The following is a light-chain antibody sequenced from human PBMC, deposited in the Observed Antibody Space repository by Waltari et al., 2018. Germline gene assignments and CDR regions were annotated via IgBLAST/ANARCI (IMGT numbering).Light chain of an antibody. CDR2: AAS. J-gene: IGKJ2*01. CDR3: HQSHTAPHT. V-gene: IGKV1-39*01. CDR1: QTISPY. Sequence: DIQMTQSPSSLSASVGDSVTITCRASQTISPYLNWYQQTAGKAPKLLISAASTLQSGVPSRFRGSGSGTDFTLTISSLQPEDFATYYCHQSHTAPHTFGQGTKLEIK.